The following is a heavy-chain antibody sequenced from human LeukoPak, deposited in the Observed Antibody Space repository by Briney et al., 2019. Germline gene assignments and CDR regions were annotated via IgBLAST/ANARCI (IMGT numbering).Heavy chain of an antibody. V-gene: IGHV3-53*04. CDR2: IYSGGST. CDR1: GFTVSSNY. D-gene: IGHD3-10*01. Sequence: GGSLRLSCAASGFTVSSNYMSWVRQAPGKGLEWVSVIYSGGSTYYADSVKGRFTISRHNSKNTLYLQMNSLRAEDTAVYYCARDSPNYYNTSGYYYGMDVWGQGTTVTVSS. J-gene: IGHJ6*02. CDR3: ARDSPNYYNTSGYYYGMDV.